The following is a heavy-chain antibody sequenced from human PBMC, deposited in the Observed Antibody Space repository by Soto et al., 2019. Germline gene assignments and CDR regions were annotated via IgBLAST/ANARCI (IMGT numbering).Heavy chain of an antibody. CDR3: ARHARAGSEEGDAFDI. CDR2: IYPGDSDT. J-gene: IGHJ3*02. V-gene: IGHV5-51*01. D-gene: IGHD3-10*01. Sequence: GESLKISCKGSGYSFTSYWIGWVRQMPGKGLEWMGIIYPGDSDTRYSPSFQGQVTISADKSISTAYLQWSSLKASDTAMYYCARHARAGSEEGDAFDIWGQGTMVTVSS. CDR1: GYSFTSYW.